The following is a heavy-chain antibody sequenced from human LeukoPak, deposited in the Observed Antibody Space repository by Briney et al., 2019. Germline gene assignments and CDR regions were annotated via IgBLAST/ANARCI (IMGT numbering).Heavy chain of an antibody. CDR2: ISGSGGST. V-gene: IGHV3-23*01. D-gene: IGHD6-19*01. J-gene: IGHJ4*02. Sequence: GGSLRLSCAASGFTFSSYEMNWVRQAPGKGLKWVSAISGSGGSTYYADSVKGRFTISRDNSKNTLYLQMNSLRAEDTAVYYCAKSAVAGYYFDYWGQGTLVTVSS. CDR3: AKSAVAGYYFDY. CDR1: GFTFSSYE.